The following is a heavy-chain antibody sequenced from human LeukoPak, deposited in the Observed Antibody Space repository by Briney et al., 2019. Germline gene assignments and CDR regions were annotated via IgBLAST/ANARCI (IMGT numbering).Heavy chain of an antibody. CDR2: IYDSGST. Sequence: SETLSLTCTVSGGSISSGDYYWSWIRQPPGKGLEWIGSIYDSGSTYFNPSLKSRVTISVDTSKNQFSLKLSSVTAADTAVYYCASAYGGYYFDYWGQGTLVTVSS. D-gene: IGHD3-16*01. J-gene: IGHJ4*02. CDR3: ASAYGGYYFDY. CDR1: GGSISSGDYY. V-gene: IGHV4-39*01.